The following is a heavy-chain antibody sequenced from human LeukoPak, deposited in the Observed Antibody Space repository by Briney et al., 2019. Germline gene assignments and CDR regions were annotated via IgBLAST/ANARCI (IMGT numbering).Heavy chain of an antibody. D-gene: IGHD1-7*01. CDR3: ARGHANPGTTGFWFDP. CDR2: IYYTGST. J-gene: IGHJ5*02. CDR1: GGSISSSTHY. V-gene: IGHV4-39*01. Sequence: SETLSLTCTVSGGSISSSTHYWGWIRQPPGKGLEFIGTIYYTGSTYYNPSLKSRVTISADASKNQFSLKLSPVTAADTAVYYCARGHANPGTTGFWFDPWGQGTLVTVSS.